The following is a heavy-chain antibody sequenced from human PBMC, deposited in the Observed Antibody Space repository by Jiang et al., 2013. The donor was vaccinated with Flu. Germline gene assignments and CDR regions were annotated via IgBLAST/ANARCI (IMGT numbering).Heavy chain of an antibody. V-gene: IGHV3-23*01. CDR2: ISGSGETT. D-gene: IGHD5-24*01. Sequence: VQLLESGGGLVQPGGSLRLSCAASGFTFSSYAMSWVRQAPGKGLEWVSVISGSGETTYYPDSVKGRFTISRDKSKNTLYLQMNSLRVEDTAVYYCAKCAGDGYNYRRNYYYYGMDVWGLGTTVTVSS. J-gene: IGHJ6*02. CDR3: AKCAGDGYNYRRNYYYYGMDV. CDR1: GFTFSSYA.